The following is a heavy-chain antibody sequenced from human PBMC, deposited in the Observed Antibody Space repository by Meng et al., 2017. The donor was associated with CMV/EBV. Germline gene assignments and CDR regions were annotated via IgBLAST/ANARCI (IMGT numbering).Heavy chain of an antibody. D-gene: IGHD3-10*01. CDR1: GYTFTGYY. V-gene: IGHV1-2*02. J-gene: IGHJ6*02. Sequence: ASVKVSCKGSGYTFTGYYMHWVRQAPGQGLEWMGWINPNSGGTKYAQKFQGRVTMTRDTSISTAYMELSRLRSDDTAVYYCAGEDYYGSGSYKGWGQGTTVTVSS. CDR2: INPNSGGT. CDR3: AGEDYYGSGSYKG.